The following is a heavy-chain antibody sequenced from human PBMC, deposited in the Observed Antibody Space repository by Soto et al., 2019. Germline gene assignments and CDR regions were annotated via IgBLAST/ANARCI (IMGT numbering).Heavy chain of an antibody. D-gene: IGHD3-22*01. V-gene: IGHV3-7*01. J-gene: IGHJ3*02. CDR3: ARETPDDVSGSSGAFDI. Sequence: SLRLSCAASGFTFHNYWMCWVRQTPDKGLEWVAHIKPEGSDKYYVDSVKGRFNISRDNAKNSLYLQMNSLRTEDTALYYCARETPDDVSGSSGAFDIWGQGT. CDR2: IKPEGSDK. CDR1: GFTFHNYW.